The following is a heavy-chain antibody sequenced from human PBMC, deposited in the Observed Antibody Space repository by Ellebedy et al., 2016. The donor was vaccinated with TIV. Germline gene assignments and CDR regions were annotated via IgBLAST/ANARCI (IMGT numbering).Heavy chain of an antibody. CDR3: ATGPPKWEVPLDLDS. J-gene: IGHJ4*02. Sequence: AASVKVSCKAYGGTLRSYGISWVRQAPGLGLEWMGRIIPIVEITIYAPRFQDRVTISEDNFTNTVYMEMSSLRSEDTAMYYCATGPPKWEVPLDLDSWGQGTLVIVSS. D-gene: IGHD1-26*01. CDR2: IIPIVEIT. V-gene: IGHV1-69*04. CDR1: GGTLRSYG.